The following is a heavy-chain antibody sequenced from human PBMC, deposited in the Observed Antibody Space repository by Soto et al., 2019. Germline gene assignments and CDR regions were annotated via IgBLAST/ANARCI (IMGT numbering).Heavy chain of an antibody. V-gene: IGHV1-46*03. CDR2: INPSGGST. J-gene: IGHJ6*02. Sequence: ASVKVSCKSSGYTFTSYYMHCVRQAPGQGLEWMGVINPSGGSTIYAQKFQGRVTMTRDTSTSTVYMELSSLRSEDTAVYYCARASGGGYYYYYGMDVWGQGTTVTVSS. CDR3: ARASGGGYYYYYGMDV. CDR1: GYTFTSYY. D-gene: IGHD3-10*01.